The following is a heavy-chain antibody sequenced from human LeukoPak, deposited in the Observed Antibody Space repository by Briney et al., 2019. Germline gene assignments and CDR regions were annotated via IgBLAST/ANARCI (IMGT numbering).Heavy chain of an antibody. D-gene: IGHD3-22*01. Sequence: PSETLSLTCAVYGGSFSGYYWSWIRQPPGKGLEWIGEINHSGSTNYNPSLKSRVTISVDTSKNQFSLKLSSVTAADTAVYYCARGGRRGRITMIVVVSMDVWGQGTTVTVSS. V-gene: IGHV4-34*01. CDR1: GGSFSGYY. CDR2: INHSGST. J-gene: IGHJ6*02. CDR3: ARGGRRGRITMIVVVSMDV.